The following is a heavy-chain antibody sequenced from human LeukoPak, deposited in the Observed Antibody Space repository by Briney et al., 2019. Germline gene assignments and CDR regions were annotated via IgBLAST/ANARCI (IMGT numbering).Heavy chain of an antibody. Sequence: AGGSLRLSCAASGFTFSGYAMSWVRQAPGKGLVWVSRINSDGTSISYADSVKGRFTISRDNAKNTLYLQMNSLRAEDTAVYYCARDRWNFDYWGQGTLVTVSS. CDR2: INSDGTSI. J-gene: IGHJ4*02. D-gene: IGHD4-23*01. V-gene: IGHV3-74*01. CDR3: ARDRWNFDY. CDR1: GFTFSGYA.